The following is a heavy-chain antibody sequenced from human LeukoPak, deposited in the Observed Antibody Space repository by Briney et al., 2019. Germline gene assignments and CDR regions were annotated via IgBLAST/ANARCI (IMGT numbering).Heavy chain of an antibody. CDR3: ASDVNYYDGSGPPFHY. Sequence: PGRSLKLSCAVSGFTFRSYSMHWVRQAPGEGLEWVAAISYDGSDRFYADSVKGRFTISRDNSKNTLYLHVNSLRPEDTALYYRASDVNYYDGSGPPFHYWGQGTLVTVSS. V-gene: IGHV3-30-3*01. D-gene: IGHD3-22*01. CDR2: ISYDGSDR. J-gene: IGHJ4*02. CDR1: GFTFRSYS.